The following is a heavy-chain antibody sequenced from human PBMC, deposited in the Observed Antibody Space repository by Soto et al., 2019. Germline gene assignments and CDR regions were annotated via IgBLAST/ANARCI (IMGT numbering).Heavy chain of an antibody. V-gene: IGHV2-5*01. CDR3: AHRYGGNFYRWYFDF. D-gene: IGHD4-17*01. J-gene: IGHJ4*02. CDR2: ISWKDDK. Sequence: QITLEESGPTLVKPTQPLTLTCTFSGFSLSTSGAGVGWIRQPAGKALEWLALISWKDDKRYNPGLKSRLSITKDTAKSQVVLTMTTADPVDTATYFCAHRYGGNFYRWYFDFWGQGTLVTVSS. CDR1: GFSLSTSGAG.